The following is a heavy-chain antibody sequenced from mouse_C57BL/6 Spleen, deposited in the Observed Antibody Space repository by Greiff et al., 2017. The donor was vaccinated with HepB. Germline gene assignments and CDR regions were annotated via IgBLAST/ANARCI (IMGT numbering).Heavy chain of an antibody. J-gene: IGHJ2*01. D-gene: IGHD1-1*01. CDR3: AREGAYYYGSSYGNYFDY. Sequence: EVNLVESGPELVKPGASVKISCKASGYTFTDYYMNWVKQSHGKSLEWIGDINPNNGGTSYNQKFKGKATLTVDKSSSTAYMELRSLTSEDSAVYYCAREGAYYYGSSYGNYFDYWGQGTTLTVSS. V-gene: IGHV1-26*01. CDR1: GYTFTDYY. CDR2: INPNNGGT.